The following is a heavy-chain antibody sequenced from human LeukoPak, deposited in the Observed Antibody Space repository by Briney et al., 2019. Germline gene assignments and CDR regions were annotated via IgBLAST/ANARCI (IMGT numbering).Heavy chain of an antibody. CDR1: GYTFTSYG. CDR3: ASSISSGCRKYSAFDI. Sequence: GASVKVSCKASGYTFTSYGISWVRQAPGQGLEWMGWISAYNGNTNYAQKLQGRVTMTTDTSTSTAYMELRSLRSDDTAVYYCASSISSGCRKYSAFDIWGQGTMVTVSS. J-gene: IGHJ3*02. D-gene: IGHD3-22*01. CDR2: ISAYNGNT. V-gene: IGHV1-18*01.